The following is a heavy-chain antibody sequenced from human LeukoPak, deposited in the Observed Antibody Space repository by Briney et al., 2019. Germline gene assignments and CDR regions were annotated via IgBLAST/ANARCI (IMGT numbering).Heavy chain of an antibody. V-gene: IGHV4-59*01. Sequence: PSETLSLTCTVSGGSISSYYWSWLRQPPGKGLEWFGYIYYSGSTNYNPSLKSRVTISVDTSKNQFSLRLSSVTAADTAVYYCARALRQQLVTGWFDPWGQGTLVTVSS. CDR2: IYYSGST. J-gene: IGHJ5*02. CDR1: GGSISSYY. D-gene: IGHD6-13*01. CDR3: ARALRQQLVTGWFDP.